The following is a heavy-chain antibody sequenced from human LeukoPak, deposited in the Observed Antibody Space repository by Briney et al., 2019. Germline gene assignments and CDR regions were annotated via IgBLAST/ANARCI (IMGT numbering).Heavy chain of an antibody. V-gene: IGHV1-18*01. J-gene: IGHJ3*02. CDR3: ARGAQIVGATNAFDI. Sequence: ASVKVSCKASGYTFTSYGISWVRQAPGQGLEWMGWISAYNGNTNYAQKLQGRVTMTTDTSTSTAYMELRSLRSDDTAVYYCARGAQIVGATNAFDIWGQGTMATVSS. CDR2: ISAYNGNT. D-gene: IGHD1-26*01. CDR1: GYTFTSYG.